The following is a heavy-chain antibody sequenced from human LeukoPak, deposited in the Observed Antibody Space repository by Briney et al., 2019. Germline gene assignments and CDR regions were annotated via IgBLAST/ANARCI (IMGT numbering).Heavy chain of an antibody. CDR1: GYTFTSYG. CDR2: ISAYNGNT. V-gene: IGHV1-18*01. D-gene: IGHD2-15*01. J-gene: IGHJ6*02. Sequence: ASVKVSCKASGYTFTSYGISWVRQAPGQGLEWMGWISAYNGNTNYAQKLQGRVTMTTDTSTSTAYMELRSLRSDDTAVYYCARPLGYCSGGSCSYYYYGMDVWGQGTTVTVSS. CDR3: ARPLGYCSGGSCSYYYYGMDV.